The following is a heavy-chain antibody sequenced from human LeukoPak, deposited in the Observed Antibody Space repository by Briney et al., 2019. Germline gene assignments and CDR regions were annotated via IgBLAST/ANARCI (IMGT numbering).Heavy chain of an antibody. J-gene: IGHJ4*02. Sequence: PGGSLRLSCAASGFTFSSYAMSWVRQAPGKGLEWVSVIYSGGSTYYADSVKGRFTISRDNSKNTLYLQMNSLRAEDTAVYYCARARGYNKYYFDYWGQGTLVTVSS. CDR2: IYSGGST. CDR1: GFTFSSYA. V-gene: IGHV3-66*01. CDR3: ARARGYNKYYFDY. D-gene: IGHD5-18*01.